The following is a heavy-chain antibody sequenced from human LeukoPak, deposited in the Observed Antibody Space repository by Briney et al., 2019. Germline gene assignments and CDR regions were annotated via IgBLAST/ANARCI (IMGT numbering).Heavy chain of an antibody. CDR3: ARDRYSSGWYFGGGSDY. CDR2: INPNSGGT. CDR1: GYTFTGYY. V-gene: IGHV1-2*02. Sequence: ASVKVSCKASGYTFTGYYMHWVRQAPGQGLEWMGWINPNSGGTNYAQKFQGRVTMTRDTSISTAYMELSRLRSDDTAVYYCARDRYSSGWYFGGGSDYWGQGTLVTVSS. D-gene: IGHD6-19*01. J-gene: IGHJ4*02.